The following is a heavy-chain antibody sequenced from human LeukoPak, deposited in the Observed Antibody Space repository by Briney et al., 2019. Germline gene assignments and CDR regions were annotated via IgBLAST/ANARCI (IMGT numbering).Heavy chain of an antibody. CDR1: GYTFTSYG. CDR2: IIPIFGTA. D-gene: IGHD6-13*01. J-gene: IGHJ4*02. V-gene: IGHV1-69*13. CDR3: ARAPIAAAGTFDY. Sequence: ASVKVSCKASGYTFTSYGISWVRQAPGQGLEWMGGIIPIFGTANYAQKFQGRVTITADESTSTAYMELSSLRSEDTAVYYCARAPIAAAGTFDYWGQGTLVTVSS.